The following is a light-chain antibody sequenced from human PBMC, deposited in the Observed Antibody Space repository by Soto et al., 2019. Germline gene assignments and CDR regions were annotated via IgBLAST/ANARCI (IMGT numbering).Light chain of an antibody. CDR1: SSDVGSYNL. CDR3: CSYAGSGTWV. Sequence: QSALTQPASVSGSPGQSLTISCTETSSDVGSYNLVSWYQQYPGKAPKLMIYEVSKRPSGVSNRFSGSNSGNTASLTISGLQAEDEADYYCCSYAGSGTWVFGGGTKLTVL. V-gene: IGLV2-23*02. CDR2: EVS. J-gene: IGLJ3*02.